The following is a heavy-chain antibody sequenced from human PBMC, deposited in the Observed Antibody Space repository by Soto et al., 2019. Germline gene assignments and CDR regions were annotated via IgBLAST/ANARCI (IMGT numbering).Heavy chain of an antibody. CDR1: GFTFSSYD. Sequence: PGGSLRLSCAASGFTFSSYDMHWVRQATGKGLEWVSAIGTAGDTYYPGSVKGRFTISRENAKNSLYLQMNSLRAGDTAVYYCARAKTGKHGMDVWGQGTTVTVSS. J-gene: IGHJ6*02. CDR3: ARAKTGKHGMDV. V-gene: IGHV3-13*01. D-gene: IGHD1-1*01. CDR2: IGTAGDT.